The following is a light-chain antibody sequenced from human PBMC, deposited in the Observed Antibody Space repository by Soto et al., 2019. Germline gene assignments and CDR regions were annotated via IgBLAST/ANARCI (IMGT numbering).Light chain of an antibody. CDR1: QTISSW. J-gene: IGKJ1*01. V-gene: IGKV1-5*03. CDR2: KAS. CDR3: QHYKSYSEA. Sequence: DIQMTQSPSTLSGSVGDRVTITCRASQTISSWLAWYQQKPGKAPNLLIYKASTLKSGVPSRFSGSGSGTEFTVTFSSLQTADFGTGDCQHYKSYSEAFGQGTNVELK.